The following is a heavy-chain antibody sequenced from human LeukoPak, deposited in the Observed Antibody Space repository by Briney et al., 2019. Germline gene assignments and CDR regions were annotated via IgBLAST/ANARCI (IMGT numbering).Heavy chain of an antibody. CDR3: ARDSSGFHSEYYFDY. V-gene: IGHV3-7*01. CDR1: GLTFSNYW. Sequence: GGSLRLSCTGSGLTFSNYWMSWVRQAPGKGLEWVANIKHDGSEKYYVDSVKGRFTISRDNAKNSLYLQMNSLRAEDTAVYYCARDSSGFHSEYYFDYWGQGTLVTVSS. D-gene: IGHD3-22*01. CDR2: IKHDGSEK. J-gene: IGHJ4*02.